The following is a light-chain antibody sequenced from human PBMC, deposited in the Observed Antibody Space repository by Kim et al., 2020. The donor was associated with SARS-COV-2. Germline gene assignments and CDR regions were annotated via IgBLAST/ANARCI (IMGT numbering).Light chain of an antibody. V-gene: IGKV3-15*01. J-gene: IGKJ5*01. CDR1: QSVSSF. CDR3: QQYNNWPIT. Sequence: EIVMTQSPTTLSVSPGERATLSCRVSQSVSSFLAWYQQKPGQAPRLLIYGASTRASGIPARFSGSGSGTEFTLTISSLQSEDFAVYYCQQYNNWPITFGQGTRLEIK. CDR2: GAS.